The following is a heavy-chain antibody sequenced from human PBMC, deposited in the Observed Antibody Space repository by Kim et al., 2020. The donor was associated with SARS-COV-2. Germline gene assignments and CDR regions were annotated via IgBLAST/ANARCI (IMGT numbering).Heavy chain of an antibody. CDR1: GGTFSSFT. Sequence: SVKVSCKASGGTFSSFTISWVRQAPGQGLEWMGRIIPILGIANYAQKFQGRVTITADKSTTTAYMELSSLRSEDTAVYYCAREGGDSMIVPTTTTFDYWGQGTLVTVSS. CDR3: AREGGDSMIVPTTTTFDY. CDR2: IIPILGIA. D-gene: IGHD3-22*01. J-gene: IGHJ4*02. V-gene: IGHV1-69*04.